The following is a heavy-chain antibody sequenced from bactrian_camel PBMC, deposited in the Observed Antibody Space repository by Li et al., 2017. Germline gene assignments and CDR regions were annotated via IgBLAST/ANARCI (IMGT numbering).Heavy chain of an antibody. CDR1: GFTFSSTA. CDR3: AAEARGDWNCRLGRTLGANF. D-gene: IGHD1*01. J-gene: IGHJ4*01. CDR2: IRPDSGNT. V-gene: IGHV3-2*01. Sequence: HVQLVESGGGLVQIGGSLRLSCAASGFTFSSTAMSWFRQAPGKGLEWVSSIRPDSGNTYYADSVKGRFTISRDNAKKTLYLQMNSLKPEDTAMYYCAAEARGDWNCRLGRTLGANFWGQGTQVTVS.